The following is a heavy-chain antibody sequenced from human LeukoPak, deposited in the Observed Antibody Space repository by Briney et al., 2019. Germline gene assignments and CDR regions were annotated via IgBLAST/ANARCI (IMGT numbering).Heavy chain of an antibody. J-gene: IGHJ5*02. CDR1: GYTFTNYY. D-gene: IGHD2-15*01. Sequence: ASVKVSCKASGYTFTNYYMHWVRQAPGQGLEWMGWINPNSGGTNYAQKFQGRVTMTRDTSISTAYMELSRLRSDDTAVYYCARDETPVVVVAATPRRNWFDPWGQGTLVTVSS. CDR3: ARDETPVVVVAATPRRNWFDP. V-gene: IGHV1-2*02. CDR2: INPNSGGT.